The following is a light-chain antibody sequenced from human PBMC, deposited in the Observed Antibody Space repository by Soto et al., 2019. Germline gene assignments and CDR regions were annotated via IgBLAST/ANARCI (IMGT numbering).Light chain of an antibody. Sequence: DIQKTQSPTTLSASIGDRVTITCRASESIRTWLAWYQHKPGKAPKFLIYDASTLQSGVPSRFSGSGSGTEFTLTISSLQPDDFATYYCQQYNNYPRTFGQGTKVDIK. CDR1: ESIRTW. CDR2: DAS. J-gene: IGKJ1*01. CDR3: QQYNNYPRT. V-gene: IGKV1-5*01.